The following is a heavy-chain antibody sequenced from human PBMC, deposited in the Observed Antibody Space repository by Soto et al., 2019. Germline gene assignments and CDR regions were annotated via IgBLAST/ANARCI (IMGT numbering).Heavy chain of an antibody. Sequence: GGSLRLSCAASGFTFSSYGMHWVRQAPGKGLEWVAVISYDGSNKYYADSVKGRFTISRDNSKNTLYLQMNSLRAEDTAVYYCASSSWFDYWGQGTLVTVSS. CDR1: GFTFSSYG. V-gene: IGHV3-30*03. J-gene: IGHJ4*02. CDR3: ASSSWFDY. D-gene: IGHD6-13*01. CDR2: ISYDGSNK.